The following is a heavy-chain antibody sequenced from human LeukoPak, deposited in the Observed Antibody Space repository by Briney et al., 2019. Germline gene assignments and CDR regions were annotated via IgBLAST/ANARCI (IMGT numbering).Heavy chain of an antibody. D-gene: IGHD3-22*01. V-gene: IGHV4-39*07. CDR3: ARAGTYYYDSSGYLFSFLIDY. CDR1: GGSISSSSYY. CDR2: IYYSGST. Sequence: SETLSLTCTVSGGSISSSSYYWGWIRQPPGKGLEWIGSIYYSGSTYYTPSLKSRVTISVDTSKNQFSLKLSSVTAADTAVYYCARAGTYYYDSSGYLFSFLIDYWGQGTLVTVSS. J-gene: IGHJ4*02.